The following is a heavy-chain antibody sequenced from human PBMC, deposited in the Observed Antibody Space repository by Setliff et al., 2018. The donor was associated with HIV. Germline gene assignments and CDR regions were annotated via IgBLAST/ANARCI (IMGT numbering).Heavy chain of an antibody. J-gene: IGHJ4*02. V-gene: IGHV3-23*01. CDR2: ISGSGGTT. CDR1: GFTFSSYA. Sequence: WGSLRLSCAASGFTFSSYAMSWVRQAPGKGLEWVSVISGSGGTTYYADSVKGRFTISRDNSKNTLFLQMNSLRAEDTALYYCARAKVTAAWGYYFDYWGQGMLVTVSS. D-gene: IGHD6-13*01. CDR3: ARAKVTAAWGYYFDY.